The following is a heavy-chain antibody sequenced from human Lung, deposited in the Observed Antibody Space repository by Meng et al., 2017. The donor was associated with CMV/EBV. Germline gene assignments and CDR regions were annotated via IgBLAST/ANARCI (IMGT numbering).Heavy chain of an antibody. V-gene: IGHV7-4-1*01. CDR3: ARGNGWRFDY. Sequence: QGQLVPSGSELKSPGDSPKVSSQAARYTFTSSSMNWVRHAPGQGLEWMGWININTGNPTYAQGFTGRFVFSLDTSVSTAYLQIDSLKADDTAVYYCARGNGWRFDYWGQGTLVTVSS. J-gene: IGHJ4*02. CDR2: ININTGNP. D-gene: IGHD6-19*01. CDR1: RYTFTSSS.